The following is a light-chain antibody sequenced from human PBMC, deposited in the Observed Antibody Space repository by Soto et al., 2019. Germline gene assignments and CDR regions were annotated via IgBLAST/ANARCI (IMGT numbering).Light chain of an antibody. CDR1: SSNIGAGYD. CDR2: GNN. V-gene: IGLV1-40*01. Sequence: QSVLTQPPSVSGAPGQRVPIPCTGSSSNIGAGYDVHWYQQLPGTAPKLLIYGNNDRPSGVPDRFSGSKSATSASLAITGLQADDESDYYCQSYDSSLSAWVFGGGTKLTVL. CDR3: QSYDSSLSAWV. J-gene: IGLJ3*02.